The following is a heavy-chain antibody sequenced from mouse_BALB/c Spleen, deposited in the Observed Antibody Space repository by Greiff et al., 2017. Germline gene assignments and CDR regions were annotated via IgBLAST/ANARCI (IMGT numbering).Heavy chain of an antibody. CDR2: ISYSGST. CDR1: GYSITSDYA. J-gene: IGHJ2*01. Sequence: EVKLQQSGPGLVKPSQSLSLTCTVTGYSITSDYAWNWIRQFPGNKLEWMGYISYSGSTSYNPSLKSRISLTRDTSKNQFFLQLNSVTTEDTATYYCARDYGNYADYWGQGTTLTVSS. CDR3: ARDYGNYADY. D-gene: IGHD2-1*01. V-gene: IGHV3-2*02.